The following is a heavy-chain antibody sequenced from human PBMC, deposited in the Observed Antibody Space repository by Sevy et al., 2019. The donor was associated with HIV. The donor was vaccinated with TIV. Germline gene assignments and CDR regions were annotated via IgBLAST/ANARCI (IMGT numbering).Heavy chain of an antibody. Sequence: ASVKVSCKASGYTFSSYAMNWVRQAPGQGLEWMGGINTNTGNPTYAQGFTGRFVFSLDTSVGTAFLQNSSLKAEDTGVYYCARDLYYDSSACSDYWGQGTLVTVSS. CDR2: INTNTGNP. CDR1: GYTFSSYA. V-gene: IGHV7-4-1*02. CDR3: ARDLYYDSSACSDY. D-gene: IGHD3-22*01. J-gene: IGHJ4*02.